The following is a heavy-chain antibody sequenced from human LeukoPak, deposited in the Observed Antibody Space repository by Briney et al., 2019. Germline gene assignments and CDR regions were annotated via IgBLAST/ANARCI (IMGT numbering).Heavy chain of an antibody. CDR1: GGSISSYY. CDR2: IYTTGRT. D-gene: IGHD2-2*03. J-gene: IGHJ4*02. CDR3: ARDGYYFDY. V-gene: IGHV4-4*07. Sequence: SETLSLTCTVSGGSISSYYGSWVRQPAGKGLEWIGRIYTTGRTNYSPSPKSRVTTSVDTSKNQFSLKLSSVTAADTAVYYCARDGYYFDYWGQGTLVTVSS.